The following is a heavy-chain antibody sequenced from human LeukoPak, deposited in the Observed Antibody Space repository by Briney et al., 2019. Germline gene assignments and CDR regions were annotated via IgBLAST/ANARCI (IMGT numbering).Heavy chain of an antibody. J-gene: IGHJ4*02. CDR3: AKDGNYDYVWGSYRTHFDY. D-gene: IGHD3-16*02. V-gene: IGHV3-23*01. CDR2: ISGSGGST. Sequence: PGGSLRLSCAASGFTFSSYAMSWVRQAPGKGLEWVSAISGSGGSTYYADSVKGRFTISRDNSKNTLYLQMNSLRAEDTAVYYCAKDGNYDYVWGSYRTHFDYWGQGTLVTVSS. CDR1: GFTFSSYA.